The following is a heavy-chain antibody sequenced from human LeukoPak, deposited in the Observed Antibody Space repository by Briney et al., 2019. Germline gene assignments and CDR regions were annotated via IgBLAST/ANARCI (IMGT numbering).Heavy chain of an antibody. CDR3: ARGSPWFGELRDAFDI. CDR1: GGSISSNNYY. D-gene: IGHD3-10*01. V-gene: IGHV4-61*02. CDR2: IYPSGST. Sequence: PSQTLSPTCTVSGGSISSNNYYWSWIRRPAGKGLEWIGRIYPSGSTNYNPSLKSRVTISVDTSKIQFSLKLSSVTAADTAVYYCARGSPWFGELRDAFDIWGQGTMVTVSS. J-gene: IGHJ3*02.